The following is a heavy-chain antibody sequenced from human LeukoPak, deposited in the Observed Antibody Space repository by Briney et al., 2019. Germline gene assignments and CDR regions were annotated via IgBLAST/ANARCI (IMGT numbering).Heavy chain of an antibody. V-gene: IGHV3-48*01. D-gene: IGHD2-15*01. CDR3: ARVATPPSGYYYYYMDV. J-gene: IGHJ6*03. CDR1: GFTFSSYS. Sequence: GGSLRLSCAASGFTFSSYSMNWVRQAPGKGLEWVSYISSSSSTIYYADSVKGRFTISRDNAKNSLYLQMNSLRAEDTAVYYCARVATPPSGYYYYYMDVWGKGTTVTISS. CDR2: ISSSSSTI.